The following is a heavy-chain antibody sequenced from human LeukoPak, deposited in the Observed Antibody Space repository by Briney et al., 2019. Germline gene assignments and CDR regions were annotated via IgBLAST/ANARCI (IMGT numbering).Heavy chain of an antibody. J-gene: IGHJ4*02. CDR3: GRQGYTASYYFVGY. D-gene: IGHD3-10*01. CDR2: IYTIGIT. V-gene: IGHV4-4*07. Sequence: SETLSLTCSVSGGSINSYYWGWVRQPAGKGLEWIGRIYTIGITHYSPSLKSRLTMSIDTSKNQFSLKLRSVTAADTAVYYCGRQGYTASYYFVGYWSQGTLITVSS. CDR1: GGSINSYY.